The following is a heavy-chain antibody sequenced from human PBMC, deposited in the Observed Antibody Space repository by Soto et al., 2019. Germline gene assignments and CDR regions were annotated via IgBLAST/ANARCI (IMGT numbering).Heavy chain of an antibody. J-gene: IGHJ4*02. CDR2: IIPIFGTA. V-gene: IGHV1-69*01. D-gene: IGHD3-22*01. CDR3: ATPYYYDSSGYSRNHYFDY. CDR1: GGTFSSYA. Sequence: QVQLVQSGAEVKKPGSSVKVSCKASGGTFSSYAISWVRQAPGQGLEWMGGIIPIFGTANYAQKFQGRVTITADESTSTACMELSSLRSEDTTVYYCATPYYYDSSGYSRNHYFDYWGQGTLVTVSS.